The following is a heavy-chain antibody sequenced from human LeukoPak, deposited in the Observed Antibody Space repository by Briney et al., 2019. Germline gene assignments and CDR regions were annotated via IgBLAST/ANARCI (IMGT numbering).Heavy chain of an antibody. V-gene: IGHV1-2*02. J-gene: IGHJ4*02. CDR3: ARNPAYCTSTSCYNDY. CDR1: GYTFTIYY. D-gene: IGHD2-2*02. Sequence: ASVKVSCKTSGYTFTIYYMHWVRQAPGQGLEWMGWINPNSGAATYAQRFQGRVTMTRDTSISTAYMELSRLRSDDTAVDYCARNPAYCTSTSCYNDYWGQGTLVTVSS. CDR2: INPNSGAA.